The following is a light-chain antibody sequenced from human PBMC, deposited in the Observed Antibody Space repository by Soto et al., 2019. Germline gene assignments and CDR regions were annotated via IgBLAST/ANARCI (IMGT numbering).Light chain of an antibody. CDR1: SSDVGSYNL. CDR2: EVS. V-gene: IGLV2-23*02. CDR3: GSDG. J-gene: IGLJ3*02. Sequence: QSALTQPASVSGSPGQSITITCTGTSSDVGSYNLVSWYQQHPGKAPKLMIYEVSKRPSGVSNRFSGSKAGNTASLTISGVQAEDEAVYYCGSDGFGGGTQLTVL.